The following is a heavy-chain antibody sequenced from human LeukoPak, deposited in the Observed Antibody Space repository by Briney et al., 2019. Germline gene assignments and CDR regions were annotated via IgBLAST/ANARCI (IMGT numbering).Heavy chain of an antibody. CDR2: MNPNSGNT. V-gene: IGHV1-8*03. J-gene: IGHJ6*03. CDR3: ARGTKIGYCSSTSCYSSSYYYMDV. CDR1: GYTFTSYD. Sequence: GASVTVSCKASGYTFTSYDINWVRQATGQGLEWMGWMNPNSGNTGYAQKFQGRVTITRNTSISTAYMELSSLTSEDTAVYYCARGTKIGYCSSTSCYSSSYYYMDVWGKGTTVTVSS. D-gene: IGHD2-2*02.